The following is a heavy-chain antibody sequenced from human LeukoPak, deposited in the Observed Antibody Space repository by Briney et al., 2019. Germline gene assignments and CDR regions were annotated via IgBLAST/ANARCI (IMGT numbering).Heavy chain of an antibody. J-gene: IGHJ6*03. CDR1: GFTFSTYG. Sequence: PGGSLRLSCAASGFTFSTYGMSWVRQAPGKGLEWVSGIGGSGDRTYYADSVKGRFIISRDNSKNTLYLQMNSLRAEDTAVYYCAREILPYVDYYYYYMDVWGKGTTVTVSS. D-gene: IGHD3-16*01. CDR3: AREILPYVDYYYYYMDV. CDR2: IGGSGDRT. V-gene: IGHV3-23*01.